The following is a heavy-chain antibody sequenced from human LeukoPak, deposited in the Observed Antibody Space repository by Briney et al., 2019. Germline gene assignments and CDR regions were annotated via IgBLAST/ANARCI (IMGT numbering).Heavy chain of an antibody. V-gene: IGHV3-23*01. CDR1: GFTFTTYT. CDR2: ISGSGGTT. J-gene: IGHJ4*02. CDR3: ARDLYADFWSGSVDY. Sequence: GGSLRLSCAASGFTFTTYTISWVRQAPGKGLEWVSGISGSGGTTYYAGSVKGRFTISRDISKNTLYLQMSSLRAGDTAVYYCARDLYADFWSGSVDYWGRGTLVTVSS. D-gene: IGHD3-3*01.